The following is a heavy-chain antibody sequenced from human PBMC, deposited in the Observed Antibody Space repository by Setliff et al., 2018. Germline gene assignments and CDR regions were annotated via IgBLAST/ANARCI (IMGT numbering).Heavy chain of an antibody. J-gene: IGHJ6*03. CDR1: GATFSSYG. CDR2: TIPMFGTT. CDR3: VREGVDRRSSTDYRYYMDV. Sequence: GASVKVSCKASGATFSSYGISWVRQAPGQGLEWMGGTIPMFGTTEYAQKFQGRLTIITDESTNTAFMQLSSLRSDDTAVYYCVREGVDRRSSTDYRYYMDVWGKGTTVTVSS. D-gene: IGHD6-6*01. V-gene: IGHV1-69*05.